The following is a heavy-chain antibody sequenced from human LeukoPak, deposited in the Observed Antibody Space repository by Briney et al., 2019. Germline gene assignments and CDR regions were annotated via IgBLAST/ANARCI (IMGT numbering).Heavy chain of an antibody. V-gene: IGHV4-59*01. CDR3: VRGSWGGAFDI. D-gene: IGHD6-13*01. Sequence: SETLSLTCTVSGGSISSYYWSWIRQPPGKGLEWIGYIYYSGSTNYNPSLKSRVTISVDTSKNQFSLKLSSVTAADTAVYYCVRGSWGGAFDIWGQGTMVTVSS. CDR1: GGSISSYY. J-gene: IGHJ3*02. CDR2: IYYSGST.